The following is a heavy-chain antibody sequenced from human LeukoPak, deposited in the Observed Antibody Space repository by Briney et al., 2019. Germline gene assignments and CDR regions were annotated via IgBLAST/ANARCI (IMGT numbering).Heavy chain of an antibody. Sequence: QSGGSLRLSYAASGFTFSTYAMQWVRQAPDKRLEYVSGMSDNGDTTYYANSVRGRFTMSRDNSRNTLYLQMGSLRPEDTAVYYCARDGKAKNDYWGQGTLVTVST. CDR1: GFTFSTYA. CDR3: ARDGKAKNDY. J-gene: IGHJ4*02. V-gene: IGHV3-64*01. CDR2: MSDNGDTT. D-gene: IGHD1-26*01.